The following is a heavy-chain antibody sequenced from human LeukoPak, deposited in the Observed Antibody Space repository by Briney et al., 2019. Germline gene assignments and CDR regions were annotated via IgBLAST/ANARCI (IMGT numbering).Heavy chain of an antibody. D-gene: IGHD5-18*01. Sequence: GGSLRLSCAASVFTVSSNYMSWVRQAPGKGLEWVSVIYSGGSTYYADSVKGRFTISRDNSKNTLYLQMNSLRAEDTAVYYCARDHEYSYGLSFDYWGQGTLVTVSS. CDR1: VFTVSSNY. J-gene: IGHJ4*02. V-gene: IGHV3-53*01. CDR2: IYSGGST. CDR3: ARDHEYSYGLSFDY.